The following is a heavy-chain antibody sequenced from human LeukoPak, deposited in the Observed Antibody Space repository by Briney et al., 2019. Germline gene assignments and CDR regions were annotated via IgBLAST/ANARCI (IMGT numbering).Heavy chain of an antibody. Sequence: PSETLSLTCAVYGGSFSGYYWSWIRQPAGKGLEWIGRIYTSGSTNYNPSLKSRVTMSVDTSKNQFSLKLSSVTAADTAVYYCAGNFDCSSTSCYYNYGMDVWGQGTTVTVSS. CDR2: IYTSGST. CDR3: AGNFDCSSTSCYYNYGMDV. V-gene: IGHV4-59*10. D-gene: IGHD2-2*01. CDR1: GGSFSGYY. J-gene: IGHJ6*02.